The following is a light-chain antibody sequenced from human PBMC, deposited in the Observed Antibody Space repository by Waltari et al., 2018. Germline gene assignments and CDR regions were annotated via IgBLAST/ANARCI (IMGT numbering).Light chain of an antibody. CDR1: SSDVGAYNS. V-gene: IGLV2-14*01. CDR2: EVS. Sequence: QSALTQPASVSGSPGQSITISCTGTSSDVGAYNSVSWYQQHPGKAPQLMIYEVSNRPSGISNRFSGSKSGYPSSLTISGLQAEDEAEYYCSSYTSSTTLLYVFGTGTKVTVL. CDR3: SSYTSSTTLLYV. J-gene: IGLJ1*01.